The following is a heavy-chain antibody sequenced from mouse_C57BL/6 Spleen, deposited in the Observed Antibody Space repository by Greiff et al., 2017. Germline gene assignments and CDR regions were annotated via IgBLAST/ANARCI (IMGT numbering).Heavy chain of an antibody. Sequence: QVQLKQSGAELVRPGTSVKMSCKASGYTFTHYWIGWAKQRPGHGLEWIGDIYPGGGYTNYHEKFKGKSTLTADKSSSTAYMQFSSLTYEDSASYYCARGGTYGNAMDYWGQGTAVTVSS. V-gene: IGHV1-63*01. CDR1: GYTFTHYW. J-gene: IGHJ4*01. D-gene: IGHD5-1*01. CDR2: IYPGGGYT. CDR3: ARGGTYGNAMDY.